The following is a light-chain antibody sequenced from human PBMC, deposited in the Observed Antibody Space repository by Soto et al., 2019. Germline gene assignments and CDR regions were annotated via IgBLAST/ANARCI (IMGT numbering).Light chain of an antibody. CDR2: LGS. Sequence: DIVMTQSPLSLPVTPGEPASISCRPSQSLLHSDGYNYLDWYLQKPGQSPQLLIYLGSNRASGVPDRFSGSGSGTDFTLKISRVEAEDVGFYYCMQALQTPWTFGQGTQVEIK. CDR3: MQALQTPWT. CDR1: QSLLHSDGYNY. J-gene: IGKJ1*01. V-gene: IGKV2-28*01.